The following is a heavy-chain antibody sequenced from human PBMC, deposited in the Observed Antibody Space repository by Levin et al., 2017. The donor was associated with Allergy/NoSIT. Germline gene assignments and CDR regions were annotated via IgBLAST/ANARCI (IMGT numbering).Heavy chain of an antibody. CDR1: EITFTTPW. V-gene: IGHV3-74*01. CDR2: INLDGSST. D-gene: IGHD4-17*01. CDR3: AGDRQRSWYFDL. Sequence: LSLTCAASEITFTTPWMHWVRQTPGKGLVWVSRINLDGSSTSYADSVKGRFTTSRDNAKNTLYLQMNNLRVEDTAIYYCAGDRQRSWYFDLWGRGTLVTVSS. J-gene: IGHJ2*01.